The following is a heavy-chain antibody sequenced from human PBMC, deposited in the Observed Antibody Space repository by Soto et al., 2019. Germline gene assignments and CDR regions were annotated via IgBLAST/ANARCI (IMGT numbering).Heavy chain of an antibody. Sequence: QVQLQESGPGLVKPSQTLSLTCTVSGGSINSDGYYWSWIRQHPGKGLEWIGYIHYSGNTYYNPSLESRITISIDTSKNQFSLQLSSVTVADTAVYFCARDSLDSSGNFMRHPDAFDVWGQGTGVAVSS. D-gene: IGHD3-22*01. CDR1: GGSINSDGYY. CDR2: IHYSGNT. V-gene: IGHV4-31*03. J-gene: IGHJ3*01. CDR3: ARDSLDSSGNFMRHPDAFDV.